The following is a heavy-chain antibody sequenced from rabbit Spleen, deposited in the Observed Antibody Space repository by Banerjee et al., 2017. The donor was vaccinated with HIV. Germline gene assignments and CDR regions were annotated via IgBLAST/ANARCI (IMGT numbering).Heavy chain of an antibody. CDR1: GLDFSSNYW. Sequence: QEQLTETGGGLVQPGASLTLTCKASGLDFSSNYWICWVRQAPGKGLEWIACIDVTKDGSTYYTSWAKGRFTIYRTSSTTVALQVTSLTAADTATYFCARDAAGREDFNLWGQGTLVT. CDR3: ARDAAGREDFNL. CDR2: IDVTKDGST. V-gene: IGHV1S45*01. J-gene: IGHJ4*01. D-gene: IGHD4-2*01.